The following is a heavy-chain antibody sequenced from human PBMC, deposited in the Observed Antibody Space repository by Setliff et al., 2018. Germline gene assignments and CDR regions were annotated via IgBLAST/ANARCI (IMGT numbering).Heavy chain of an antibody. J-gene: IGHJ4*02. CDR3: SRLVRFCTRAACQRLSGGEF. CDR2: ISPHTGNT. Sequence: ASVKVSCKTSGYTFDDYGIAWVRQAPGQGLEWMGWISPHTGNTYYTPKLHGRVTLTTDTSARTAYMELRSLSSDDTAVYYCSRLVRFCTRAACQRLSGGEFWGQGTLVTVSS. CDR1: GYTFDDYG. D-gene: IGHD2-8*01. V-gene: IGHV1-18*01.